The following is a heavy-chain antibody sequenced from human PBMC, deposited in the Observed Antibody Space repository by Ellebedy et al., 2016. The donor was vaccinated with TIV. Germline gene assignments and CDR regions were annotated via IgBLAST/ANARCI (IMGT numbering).Heavy chain of an antibody. J-gene: IGHJ6*02. CDR3: AKDIIQGGYATGYYYGMDV. D-gene: IGHD5-12*01. CDR1: GFTFSSYG. Sequence: GESLKISXAASGFTFSSYGMHWVRQAPGKGLEWVAVISYDGSNKYYADSVKGRFTISRDNSKNTLYLQMNSLRAEDTAVYYCAKDIIQGGYATGYYYGMDVWGQGTTVTVSS. V-gene: IGHV3-30*18. CDR2: ISYDGSNK.